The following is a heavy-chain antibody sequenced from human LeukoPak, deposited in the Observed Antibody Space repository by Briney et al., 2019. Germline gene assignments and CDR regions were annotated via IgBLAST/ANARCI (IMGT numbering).Heavy chain of an antibody. CDR2: ISYDGSNK. V-gene: IGHV3-30*04. D-gene: IGHD2-8*01. CDR1: GFTFSSYA. CDR3: AKDPDCTSGVCYTFFDY. J-gene: IGHJ4*02. Sequence: PGRSLRLSCAASGFTFSSYAMHWVRQAPGTGLEWVAVISYDGSNKYYADSVKGRFTISRDNSKNTLYLQMNSLRAEDTAVYYCAKDPDCTSGVCYTFFDYWGQGTLVTVSS.